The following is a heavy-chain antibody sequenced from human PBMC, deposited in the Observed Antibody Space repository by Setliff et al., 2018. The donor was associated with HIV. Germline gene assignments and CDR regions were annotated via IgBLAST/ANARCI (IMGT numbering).Heavy chain of an antibody. J-gene: IGHJ4*02. CDR3: ARDPLQPFSYIDF. CDR1: GFTVSSYV. D-gene: IGHD6-13*01. V-gene: IGHV3-30*04. Sequence: MRLSCAASGFTVSSYVMHWVRQAPGKGLEWVSVISLDGTNKYYTDSVKGRFTISRDNSKNTLDLPMDSLSPEDTAVYYCARDPLQPFSYIDFWGLGTLVTVSS. CDR2: ISLDGTNK.